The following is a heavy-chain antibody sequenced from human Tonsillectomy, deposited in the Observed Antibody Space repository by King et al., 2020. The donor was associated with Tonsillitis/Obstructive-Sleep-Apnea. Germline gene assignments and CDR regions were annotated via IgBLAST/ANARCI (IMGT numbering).Heavy chain of an antibody. D-gene: IGHD5-18*01. J-gene: IGHJ6*03. CDR1: GFTFSDYY. CDR2: ISSSGSTI. CDR3: ARDSGGYSYGYGGYYYYYMDV. V-gene: IGHV3-11*01. Sequence: VQLVESGGGLVKPGGSLRLSCAASGFTFSDYYMSWIRQAPGKGLEWGSYISSSGSTIYYADSVKGRFTISRDNAKNSLYLQMNSLRDEDTAVYYCARDSGGYSYGYGGYYYYYMDVWGKGTTVTVSS.